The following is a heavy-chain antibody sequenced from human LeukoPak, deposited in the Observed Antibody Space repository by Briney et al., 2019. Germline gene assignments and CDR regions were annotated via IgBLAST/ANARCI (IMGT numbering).Heavy chain of an antibody. CDR1: GFTVRSNY. CDR3: ARGSLEGIDAFDI. V-gene: IGHV3-53*01. J-gene: IGHJ3*02. D-gene: IGHD3-3*01. Sequence: GGSLRLSCAASGFTVRSNYMSWVRQAPGKGLEWVSVIYSGGSTYHADSVKGRFTISRDNAKNSLYLQMNSLRAEDTAVYYCARGSLEGIDAFDIWGQGTMVTVSS. CDR2: IYSGGST.